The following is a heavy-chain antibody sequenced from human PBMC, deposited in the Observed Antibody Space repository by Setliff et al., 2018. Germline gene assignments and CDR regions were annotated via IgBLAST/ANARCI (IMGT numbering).Heavy chain of an antibody. CDR3: ARWRVRDSGYYPRLSYMDV. V-gene: IGHV4-4*08. D-gene: IGHD3-22*01. CDR2: IYASGST. Sequence: LSLTCTVSGGSISSYYWSWIRQPPGKGLEWIGYIYASGSTNYNPSLKSRVTLSVDTSKNQFSLKVSSVTAADTAVYYCARWRVRDSGYYPRLSYMDVWGKGTTVTVSS. J-gene: IGHJ6*03. CDR1: GGSISSYY.